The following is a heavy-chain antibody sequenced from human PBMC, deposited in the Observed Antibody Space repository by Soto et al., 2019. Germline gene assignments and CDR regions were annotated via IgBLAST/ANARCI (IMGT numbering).Heavy chain of an antibody. J-gene: IGHJ6*02. CDR1: GFAFSYTS. Sequence: PGGSLRLSCAASGFAFSYTSMNWVRQAPGKGLEWVGRIKDKTDGGTTEYAAPVKGRFTISRDDSTNTLFLQMNNLKTEDTAVYYCTTLIPVAGLRGRYYYYAMDVWGQGTTVTVSS. D-gene: IGHD6-19*01. V-gene: IGHV3-15*07. CDR3: TTLIPVAGLRGRYYYYAMDV. CDR2: IKDKTDGGTT.